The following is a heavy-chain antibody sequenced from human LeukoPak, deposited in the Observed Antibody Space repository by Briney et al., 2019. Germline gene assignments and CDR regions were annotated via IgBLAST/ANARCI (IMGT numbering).Heavy chain of an antibody. D-gene: IGHD6-25*01. CDR3: ARDRGGYGSTHFDY. CDR2: FDPEDGET. J-gene: IGHJ4*02. CDR1: GYTLTELS. V-gene: IGHV1-24*01. Sequence: ASVKVSCKVSGYTLTELSMHWVRQAPGKGLEWMGGFDPEDGETIYAQKFQGRVTMTRDTSTSTVYMELSSLRSEDTAVHYCARDRGGYGSTHFDYWGQGTLVTVSS.